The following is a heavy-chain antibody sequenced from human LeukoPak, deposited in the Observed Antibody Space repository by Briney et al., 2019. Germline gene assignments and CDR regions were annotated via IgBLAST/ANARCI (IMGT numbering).Heavy chain of an antibody. V-gene: IGHV5-51*01. CDR3: ARPGRVAGRGYYYYGMDV. CDR2: IYPGDSDT. CDR1: GYSFTSYW. D-gene: IGHD2-15*01. Sequence: GVSLQISCQGSGYSFTSYWIGWVRPMPGKGREWMGIIYPGDSDTSYSPSFQGQVTISADKSISTAYLQWSSLKASDTAMYYCARPGRVAGRGYYYYGMDVWGQGTTVTVSS. J-gene: IGHJ6*02.